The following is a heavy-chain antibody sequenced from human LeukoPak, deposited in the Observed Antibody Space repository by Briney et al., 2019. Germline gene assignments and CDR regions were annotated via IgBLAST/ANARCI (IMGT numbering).Heavy chain of an antibody. Sequence: PGGSLRLSCAASGFSVSSNYMSWVRQAPGKGLEWVSVIYSGGSTYYADSVKGRFTISRDDSKNTLYLQMNSLRAEDTAVYYCARYRSRSCGSDCYSSAFDIWGQGTMVTVSS. CDR1: GFSVSSNY. V-gene: IGHV3-53*01. J-gene: IGHJ3*02. D-gene: IGHD2-21*02. CDR2: IYSGGST. CDR3: ARYRSRSCGSDCYSSAFDI.